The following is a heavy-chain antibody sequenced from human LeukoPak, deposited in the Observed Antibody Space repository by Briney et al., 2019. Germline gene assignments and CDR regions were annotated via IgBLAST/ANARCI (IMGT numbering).Heavy chain of an antibody. V-gene: IGHV3-23*01. J-gene: IGHJ6*03. Sequence: GGSLRLSCAASGFTFSSYAMSWVRQAPGKGLEWVSAISGSGGSTYYADPVKGRFTISRDNSKNTLYLQMNSLRAEDTAVYYCAKDVRPYYYMDVWGKGTTVTVSS. CDR1: GFTFSSYA. CDR3: AKDVRPYYYMDV. CDR2: ISGSGGST. D-gene: IGHD6-6*01.